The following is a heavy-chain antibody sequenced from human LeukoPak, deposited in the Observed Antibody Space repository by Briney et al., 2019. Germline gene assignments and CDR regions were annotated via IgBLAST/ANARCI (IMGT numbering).Heavy chain of an antibody. J-gene: IGHJ4*02. V-gene: IGHV3-21*01. CDR2: ISSSGTYI. CDR3: ARLGYCSGGSCYYFDY. Sequence: SGGSLRLSCAASGFTFSSYSINWVRQAPGKGLEWVSSISSSGTYIYYADSVKGRFTISRDIAKNSLYLQMNSLRAEDTAVYYCARLGYCSGGSCYYFDYWGQGTLVTVSS. CDR1: GFTFSSYS. D-gene: IGHD2-15*01.